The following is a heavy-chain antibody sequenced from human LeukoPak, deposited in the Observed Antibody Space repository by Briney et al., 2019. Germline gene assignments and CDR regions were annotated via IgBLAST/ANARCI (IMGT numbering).Heavy chain of an antibody. D-gene: IGHD2-2*01. CDR2: IRYDGSNK. J-gene: IGHJ6*02. V-gene: IGHV3-30*02. CDR3: AKSLVVPAAMPLYYYYGMDV. CDR1: GFTFSSYG. Sequence: PGGSLTLSCAASGFTFSSYGMHWVRQAPGKGLEWVAFIRYDGSNKYYADSAKGRFTISRDNSKNTLYLQMNSLRAEDTAVYYCAKSLVVPAAMPLYYYYGMDVWGQGTTVTVSS.